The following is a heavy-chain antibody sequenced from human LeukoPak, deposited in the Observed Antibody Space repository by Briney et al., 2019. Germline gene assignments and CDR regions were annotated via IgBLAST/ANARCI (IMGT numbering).Heavy chain of an antibody. CDR1: GYTFTSYG. Sequence: ASVKVSCKASGYTFTSYGISWVRQAPGQGLEWMGWISAYNGNTNYARKLQGRVTMTTDTSTSTAYMELRSLRSDDTAVYYCARNTIFGVVITSFDYWGQGTLVTVSS. D-gene: IGHD3-3*01. J-gene: IGHJ4*02. CDR2: ISAYNGNT. CDR3: ARNTIFGVVITSFDY. V-gene: IGHV1-18*01.